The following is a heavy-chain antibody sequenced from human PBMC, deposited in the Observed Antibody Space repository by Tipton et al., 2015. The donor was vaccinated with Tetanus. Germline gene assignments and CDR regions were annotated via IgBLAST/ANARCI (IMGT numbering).Heavy chain of an antibody. CDR1: GYTFTSYA. Sequence: QVQLVQSGAEVKKPGASVKVSCKASGYTFTSYAMHWVRQAPGQRLEWMGWINAGNGNTKYSQKFQGRVTITRDTSASTAYMELSSLRSEDTAVYYCARGGGIAVAGLYSFDYWGQGTLVTVSS. D-gene: IGHD6-19*01. J-gene: IGHJ4*02. CDR3: ARGGGIAVAGLYSFDY. CDR2: INAGNGNT. V-gene: IGHV1-3*01.